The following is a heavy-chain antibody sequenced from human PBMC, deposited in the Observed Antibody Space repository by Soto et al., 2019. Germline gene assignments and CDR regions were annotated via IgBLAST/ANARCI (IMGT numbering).Heavy chain of an antibody. D-gene: IGHD6-6*01. J-gene: IGHJ4*02. CDR1: GFNFTKTW. CDR3: ATQRQLDY. V-gene: IGHV3-15*07. Sequence: GGSLRLSCAASGFNFTKTWMHWVRQAPGKGLEWVGLIKSEADGGTTDYAGPVKGRFTILRDDSKRTVDLQMNSLKTEDTAVYYCATQRQLDYWGQGTLVTVSS. CDR2: IKSEADGGTT.